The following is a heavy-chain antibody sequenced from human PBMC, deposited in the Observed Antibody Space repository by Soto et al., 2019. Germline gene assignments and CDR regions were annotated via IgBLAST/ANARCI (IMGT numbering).Heavy chain of an antibody. D-gene: IGHD3-10*01. V-gene: IGHV3-53*04. CDR2: IYIAGST. Sequence: EVQLVESGGNLVQPGGSLRLSCAASGFTISNNYRGWVGQAPGKGLEWVSVIYIAGSTYYADSVKGRFTIARHNSNNTLYLHMNGLRAEDRAVYYCVRTLRRVGFGEDDLWGRGSLVSVSS. J-gene: IGHJ2*01. CDR1: GFTISNNY. CDR3: VRTLRRVGFGEDDL.